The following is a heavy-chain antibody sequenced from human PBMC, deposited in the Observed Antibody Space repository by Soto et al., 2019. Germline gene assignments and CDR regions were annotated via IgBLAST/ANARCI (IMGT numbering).Heavy chain of an antibody. Sequence: SQTLSLTCTVSGGSISSSSYYWGWIRQPPGKGLEWIGSIYYSGSTYYNPSLKSRVTISVETSKNQFSLKLSSVTAADTAVYYCARRPPLSVEANDAFDIWGQGTMVTVSS. D-gene: IGHD2-21*01. CDR2: IYYSGST. CDR1: GGSISSSSYY. V-gene: IGHV4-39*01. J-gene: IGHJ3*02. CDR3: ARRPPLSVEANDAFDI.